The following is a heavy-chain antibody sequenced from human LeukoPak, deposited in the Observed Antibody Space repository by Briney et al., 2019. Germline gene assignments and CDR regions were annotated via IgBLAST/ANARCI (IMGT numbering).Heavy chain of an antibody. V-gene: IGHV3-23*01. Sequence: GGSLRLSCAASGFTFSSYAMSWVRQAPGKGLEWVSAISGSGHSTFYADSVKGRFTISRDNSKNTLWLQMNSLRAEDTAVYYCAKSRSGEGHWGQGALVTVSS. CDR1: GFTFSSYA. CDR3: AKSRSGEGH. CDR2: ISGSGHST. J-gene: IGHJ4*02. D-gene: IGHD5-12*01.